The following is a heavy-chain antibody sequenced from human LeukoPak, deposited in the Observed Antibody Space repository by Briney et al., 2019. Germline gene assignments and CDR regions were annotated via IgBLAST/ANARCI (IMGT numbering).Heavy chain of an antibody. Sequence: GGSLRLSCAASGFTFSSYAMSWVRQAPGKGLEWVSAISGSGGSTYYADSVKGRFTISRDNSKNIFYLRMNSLRVEDTAVYYCTKDLTDTNGDAFDIWGQGTMVTVS. D-gene: IGHD2-8*01. CDR1: GFTFSSYA. CDR2: ISGSGGST. V-gene: IGHV3-23*01. J-gene: IGHJ3*02. CDR3: TKDLTDTNGDAFDI.